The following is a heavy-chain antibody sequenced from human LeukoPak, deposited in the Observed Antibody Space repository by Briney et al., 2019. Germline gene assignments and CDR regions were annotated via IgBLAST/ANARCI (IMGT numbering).Heavy chain of an antibody. CDR3: AREGSDWNYYYYMDV. Sequence: GGSLRLSCAASGFTFSSYWMSWVRQAPGKGLEWVANIRQDGSGKYYVDSVKGRFTISRDNAKNSLYLQMNSLRAEDTAVYYCAREGSDWNYYYYMDVWGKGTTVTISS. CDR1: GFTFSSYW. J-gene: IGHJ6*03. D-gene: IGHD6-19*01. V-gene: IGHV3-7*01. CDR2: IRQDGSGK.